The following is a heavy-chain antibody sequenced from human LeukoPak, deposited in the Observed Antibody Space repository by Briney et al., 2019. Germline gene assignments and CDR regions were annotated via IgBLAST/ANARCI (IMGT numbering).Heavy chain of an antibody. D-gene: IGHD6-19*01. CDR1: GFPLSTYS. CDR2: ISTGGNDI. Sequence: GGSLRLSCAASGFPLSTYSMNWVRQAPGKGLEWVSYISTGGNDIYYTDSVKGRFTISRDDSKNTLYLQMNNLIVDDTAVYYCVREATWGQWYFDHWGQGTPVTVSS. V-gene: IGHV3-21*05. J-gene: IGHJ4*02. CDR3: VREATWGQWYFDH.